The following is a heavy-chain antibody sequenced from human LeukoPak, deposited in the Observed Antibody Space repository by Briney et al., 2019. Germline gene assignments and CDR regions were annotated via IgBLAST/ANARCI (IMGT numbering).Heavy chain of an antibody. CDR2: INHSGST. CDR3: ARASRGYYYGMDV. J-gene: IGHJ6*02. V-gene: IGHV4-34*01. D-gene: IGHD6-13*01. Sequence: PSETLSLTCAVYGGSFSGYYWSWIRQPPGKGLEWIGEINHSGSTNYNPSLKSRVTISVDTSKNQFSLKLSSVTAADTAVYYCARASRGYYYGMDVRGQGTTVTVSS. CDR1: GGSFSGYY.